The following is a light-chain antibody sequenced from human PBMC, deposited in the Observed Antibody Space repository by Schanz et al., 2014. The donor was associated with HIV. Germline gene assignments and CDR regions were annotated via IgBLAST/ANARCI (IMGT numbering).Light chain of an antibody. CDR2: EVS. Sequence: QSALTQPPSASGSPGQSVTISCTGTSSDIGTYNYVSWYQQHPGKAPKLLIYEVSQRPSGVPDRFSGSKSGNTASLTVSGLQAEDEADYYCSSFANSRIFGGGTKLTVL. V-gene: IGLV2-8*01. J-gene: IGLJ2*01. CDR1: SSDIGTYNY. CDR3: SSFANSRI.